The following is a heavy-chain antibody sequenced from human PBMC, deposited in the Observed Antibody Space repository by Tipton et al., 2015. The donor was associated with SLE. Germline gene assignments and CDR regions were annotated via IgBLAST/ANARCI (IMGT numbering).Heavy chain of an antibody. CDR3: ARRDGGWYFDL. V-gene: IGHV4-31*03. CDR2: IYSSGST. Sequence: TLSLTCTVSGGSISSGGHYWSWIRQHPGKGLEWIGYIYSSGSTFYNPSLNSRVTISADTSKNQFSLKLTSVTAADTAVYYCARRDGGWYFDLWGRGSLVTVSS. CDR1: GGSISSGGHY. J-gene: IGHJ2*01. D-gene: IGHD3-16*01.